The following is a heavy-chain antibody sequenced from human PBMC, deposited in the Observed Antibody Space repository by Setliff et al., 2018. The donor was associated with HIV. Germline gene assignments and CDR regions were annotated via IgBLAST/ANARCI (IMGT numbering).Heavy chain of an antibody. J-gene: IGHJ4*02. CDR2: VTYDEGKK. Sequence: GGSLRLSCTPYGFTFGDYGFHWVRQAPGKGLEWVAYVTYDEGKKHYADSVKGRFTISRDNSKNTLYLQMDILRVEDTALYYCTRDPTPIQLWFFSGYYSEYWGPGTLVTVSS. D-gene: IGHD5-18*01. CDR1: GFTFGDYG. CDR3: TRDPTPIQLWFFSGYYSEY. V-gene: IGHV3-30*02.